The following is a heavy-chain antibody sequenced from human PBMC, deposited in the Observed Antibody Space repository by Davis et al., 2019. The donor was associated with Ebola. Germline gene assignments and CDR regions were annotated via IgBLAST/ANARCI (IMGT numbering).Heavy chain of an antibody. J-gene: IGHJ4*02. D-gene: IGHD1-1*01. Sequence: GGSLRLSCEASGFTFSSYAMTWVRQAPGKGLEWVSGITSSDGRTYCADSVKGRFTISRDNAKNTLYLQMNSLRAEDTAFYYCARDLVWNDYWGQGTLVTVSS. CDR3: ARDLVWNDY. CDR1: GFTFSSYA. CDR2: ITSSDGRT. V-gene: IGHV3-23*01.